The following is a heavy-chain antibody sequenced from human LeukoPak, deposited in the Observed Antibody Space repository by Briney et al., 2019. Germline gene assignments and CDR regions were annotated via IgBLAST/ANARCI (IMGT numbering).Heavy chain of an antibody. CDR2: ISYDGSNK. J-gene: IGHJ4*02. CDR3: ASHGYDSSGYYNSYFDY. CDR1: GFTFSSYA. V-gene: IGHV3-30*04. D-gene: IGHD3-22*01. Sequence: PGGSLRLSCAASGFTFSSYAMHWVRQAPGKGLEWVAVISYDGSNKYYADSVKGRFTISRDNSKNTLYLQMNSLRAEDTAVYYCASHGYDSSGYYNSYFDYWGQGTLVTVSS.